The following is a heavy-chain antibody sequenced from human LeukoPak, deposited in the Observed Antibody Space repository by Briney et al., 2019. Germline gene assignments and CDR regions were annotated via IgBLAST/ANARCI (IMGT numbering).Heavy chain of an antibody. V-gene: IGHV2-5*02. Sequence: SGPTLVKPTQTLTLTCTFSGFSLSTRGVGVGWIRQPPGKALEWLAFIYWDADKRYSTSLKSRLTITKDTSKNQVVLAMTTMDPVDTATYYCAHSEDYYGSVDAFDVWGQGTMVTVSS. J-gene: IGHJ3*01. CDR1: GFSLSTRGVG. D-gene: IGHD3-10*01. CDR3: AHSEDYYGSVDAFDV. CDR2: IYWDADK.